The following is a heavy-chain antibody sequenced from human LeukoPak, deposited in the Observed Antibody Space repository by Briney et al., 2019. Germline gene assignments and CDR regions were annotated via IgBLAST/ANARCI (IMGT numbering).Heavy chain of an antibody. CDR1: GYTFTGYY. V-gene: IGHV1-2*06. CDR3: ARVYYDFWSGYSPRYYYYGMDV. D-gene: IGHD3-3*01. Sequence: ASVNVSCKASGYTFTGYYIHWVRPAPGQGLEWMGRINPNSGGTNYAQKLQGRVTMTRDTSISTAYMELRRLRSDDTAVYYCARVYYDFWSGYSPRYYYYGMDVWGQGTTVTVSS. CDR2: INPNSGGT. J-gene: IGHJ6*02.